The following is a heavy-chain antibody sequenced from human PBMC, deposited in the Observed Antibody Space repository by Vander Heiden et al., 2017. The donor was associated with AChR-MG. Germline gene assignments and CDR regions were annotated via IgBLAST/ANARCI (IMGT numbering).Heavy chain of an antibody. J-gene: IGHJ6*03. CDR1: GYTFTGYY. V-gene: IGHV1-2*02. CDR3: ARGNYDILTGLKPDYYYYYMDV. D-gene: IGHD3-9*01. Sequence: QVQLVQSGAEVKKPGASVKVSCKASGYTFTGYYMHWVRQAPGQGLEWMGWINPNSGGTNYAQKFQGRVTMTRDTSISTAYMELSRLRSDDTAVYYCARGNYDILTGLKPDYYYYYMDVWGKGTTVTVSS. CDR2: INPNSGGT.